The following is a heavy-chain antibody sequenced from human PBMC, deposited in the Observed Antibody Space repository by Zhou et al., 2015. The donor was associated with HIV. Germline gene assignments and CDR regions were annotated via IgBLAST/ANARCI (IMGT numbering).Heavy chain of an antibody. CDR3: ARYYDSIFGAFDI. CDR2: ISTYTGDT. D-gene: IGHD3-22*01. J-gene: IGHJ3*02. CDR1: GYTFTNDG. V-gene: IGHV1-18*01. Sequence: QIQLVQSGAEVKEPGASVKVSCKASGYTFTNDGISWVRQAPGQGLEWMGWISTYTGDTDYAQKFQGRVTMTTDTSTTTAYMEVRSLRSEDTAVYYCARYYDSIFGAFDIWGQGTMVTVSS.